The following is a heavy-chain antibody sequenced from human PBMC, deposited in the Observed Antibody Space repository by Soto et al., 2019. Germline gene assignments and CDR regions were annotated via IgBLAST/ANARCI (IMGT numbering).Heavy chain of an antibody. CDR3: ARELIVGPAEYFQH. V-gene: IGHV3-7*01. CDR2: IDPSGTKK. CDR1: GFTFRNFA. Sequence: PGGSLRLSCAASGFTFRNFAMSWVRQSPGKGLECVANIDPSGTKKYYVDSVTGRFTISRDNAKNSLYLQMNSLRAEDTAEYYCARELIVGPAEYFQHWGQGTLVTVSS. D-gene: IGHD1-26*01. J-gene: IGHJ1*01.